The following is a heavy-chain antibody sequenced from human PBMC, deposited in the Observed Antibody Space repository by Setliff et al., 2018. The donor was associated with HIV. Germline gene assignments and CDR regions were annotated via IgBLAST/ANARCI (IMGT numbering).Heavy chain of an antibody. D-gene: IGHD2-21*01. Sequence: QTGGSLRLSCAASGFTFMNYAMNWVRQAPGKGLEWVASIRGKSFGWTREYAASVRGRFTISRDESKSIAYLQMDSLKTEDTAVYYCSRDRATYFASAPSHWGQGTLVTVSS. J-gene: IGHJ4*02. CDR2: IRGKSFGWTR. CDR1: GFTFMNYA. V-gene: IGHV3-49*04. CDR3: SRDRATYFASAPSH.